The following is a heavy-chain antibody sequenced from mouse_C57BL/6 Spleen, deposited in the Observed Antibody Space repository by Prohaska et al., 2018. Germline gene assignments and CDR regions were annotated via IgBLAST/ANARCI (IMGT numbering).Heavy chain of an antibody. CDR3: ARRPYYYYGSSPLYFDV. V-gene: IGHV1-18*01. J-gene: IGHJ1*03. D-gene: IGHD1-1*01. Sequence: HGKSLEWIGDINPNNGCTIYNQKFKGKATLTVDKSSSTAYMELRSLTSEDTAVYYCARRPYYYYGSSPLYFDVWGTGTTVTVSS. CDR2: INPNNGCT.